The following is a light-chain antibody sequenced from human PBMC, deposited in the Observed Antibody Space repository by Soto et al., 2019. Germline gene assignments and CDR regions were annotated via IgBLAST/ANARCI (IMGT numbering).Light chain of an antibody. J-gene: IGKJ2*01. Sequence: EIVLTRSPCPLSLSPGDSATLSCRASQRAASSHIAWYRQKAGQATLLLNYGAANRATGIPDRFCGSGSGTDFTLPISRLEAEDSAVYYCQHYGSSPPYTFGQGTKLKIK. CDR3: QHYGSSPPYT. V-gene: IGKV3-20*01. CDR1: QRAASSH. CDR2: GAA.